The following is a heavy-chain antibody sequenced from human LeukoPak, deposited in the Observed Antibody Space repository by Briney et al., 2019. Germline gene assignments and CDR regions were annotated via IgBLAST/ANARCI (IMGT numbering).Heavy chain of an antibody. CDR1: GYTFTGYY. CDR2: ISPNSGGT. Sequence: APVKASCKASGYTFTGYYIHWVRQAPGQGLEWMGWISPNSGGTDYAQKFQGRVTMTRDTSISTTYVELSSLTSDDTAVYYCAIQPWGSGNIWYFDLWGRGTILSVSS. CDR3: AIQPWGSGNIWYFDL. V-gene: IGHV1-2*02. D-gene: IGHD7-27*01. J-gene: IGHJ2*01.